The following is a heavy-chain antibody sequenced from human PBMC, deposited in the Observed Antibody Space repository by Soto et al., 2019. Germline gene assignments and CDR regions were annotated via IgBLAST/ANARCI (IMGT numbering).Heavy chain of an antibody. CDR2: IYYSGST. CDR3: ARSVCP. CDR1: GGSISSGGYY. J-gene: IGHJ5*02. V-gene: IGHV4-31*01. Sequence: QVQLQESGPGLVKPSQTLSLTCTVSGGSISSGGYYWSWIRQHPGKGLEWLGYIYYSGSTYYNPSLMSLVTIPVDTSKNQSSLTLRSVTAADTAVYYCARSVCPWGQGTLVTVSS.